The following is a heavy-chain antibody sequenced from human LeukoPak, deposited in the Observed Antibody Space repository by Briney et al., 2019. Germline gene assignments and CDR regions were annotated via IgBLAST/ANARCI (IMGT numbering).Heavy chain of an antibody. J-gene: IGHJ4*02. V-gene: IGHV1-8*03. CDR2: MNPNSGNT. Sequence: ASVKVSCKASGYTFTSYDINWVRQATGQGLEWMGWMNPNSGNTGYAQKFQGRVTITRNTSISTAYMELSSLRSEDTAVYYCARQEWPLHYFDYWGQGTLVTVSS. CDR3: ARQEWPLHYFDY. D-gene: IGHD3-3*01. CDR1: GYTFTSYD.